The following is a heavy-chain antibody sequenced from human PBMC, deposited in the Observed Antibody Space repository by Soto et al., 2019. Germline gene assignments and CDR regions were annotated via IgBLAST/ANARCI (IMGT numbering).Heavy chain of an antibody. CDR3: ARESEDLTSKFDY. CDR2: ISSTTNYI. J-gene: IGHJ4*02. CDR1: GFTFTRYS. V-gene: IGHV3-21*06. Sequence: VGSLRLSCAASGFTFTRYSMNWVRQAPGKGLEWVSSISSTTNYIYYGDSMKGRFTISRDNAKNSLYLEMNSLRVEDTAVYYCARESEDLTSKFDYWGQGTLVTVSS.